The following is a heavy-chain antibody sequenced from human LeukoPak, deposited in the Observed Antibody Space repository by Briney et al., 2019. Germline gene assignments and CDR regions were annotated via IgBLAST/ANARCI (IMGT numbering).Heavy chain of an antibody. CDR1: GFTFSSYS. CDR3: ARGGSSSRYPSIVATIVGAFDI. CDR2: ISSSSSTI. D-gene: IGHD5-12*01. V-gene: IGHV3-48*04. Sequence: GGSLRLSCAASGFTFSSYSMNWVRQAPGKGLEWVSYISSSSSTIYYADSVKGRFTISRDNAKNSLYLQMNSLRAEDTAVYYCARGGSSSRYPSIVATIVGAFDIWGQGTMVTVSS. J-gene: IGHJ3*02.